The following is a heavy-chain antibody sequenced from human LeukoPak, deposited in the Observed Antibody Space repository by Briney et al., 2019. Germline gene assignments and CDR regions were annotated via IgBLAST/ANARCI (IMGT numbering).Heavy chain of an antibody. D-gene: IGHD6-13*01. V-gene: IGHV4-39*07. Sequence: SETLSLTCTVSGGSISSSSYYWGWIRQPPGKGLEWIGSIYYSGSTYYNPSLKSRVTISVDTSKNQFSLKLSSVTAADTAVYYCARVDRGSSWVDYWGQGTLVIVSS. CDR1: GGSISSSSYY. CDR3: ARVDRGSSWVDY. J-gene: IGHJ4*02. CDR2: IYYSGST.